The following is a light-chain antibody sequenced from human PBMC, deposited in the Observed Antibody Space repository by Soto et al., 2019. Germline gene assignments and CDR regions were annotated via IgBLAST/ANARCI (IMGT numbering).Light chain of an antibody. CDR3: LQGFRWPLT. V-gene: IGKV1-6*01. Sequence: AVQMTQSPSSLSASVGDRVTITCRASQDIRNELGWYQQKPGKAPELLIYAASSLQSGVPSRFIGSGSGTDFTRAISSLQPEDLGTYYCLQGFRWPLTFGGGTNVDIK. CDR2: AAS. CDR1: QDIRNE. J-gene: IGKJ4*01.